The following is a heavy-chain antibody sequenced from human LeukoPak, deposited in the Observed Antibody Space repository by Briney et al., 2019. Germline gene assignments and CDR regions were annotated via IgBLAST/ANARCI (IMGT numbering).Heavy chain of an antibody. CDR1: GGSFSGYY. V-gene: IGHV4-34*01. Sequence: SETLSLTCAVYGGSFSGYYWSWIRQPPGKGLEWIGEINHSGSTNYNPSLKSRVTISVDTSKNQFSLKLSSVTAADTAVYYCARAHFSDAFDIWGQGTMVTVSS. CDR2: INHSGST. D-gene: IGHD2/OR15-2a*01. CDR3: ARAHFSDAFDI. J-gene: IGHJ3*02.